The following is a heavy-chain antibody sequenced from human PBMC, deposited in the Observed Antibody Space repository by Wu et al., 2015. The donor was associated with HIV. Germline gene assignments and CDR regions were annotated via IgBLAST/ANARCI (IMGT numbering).Heavy chain of an antibody. D-gene: IGHD3-3*02. J-gene: IGHJ2*01. Sequence: QVHLVQFGAEVKKPGASVEVSCKAFGFTFSRHIISWVRQAPGQGLEWLGWISANGGGTKYAQKFQDRVTLTTDTSANIAFMHLGSLRSDDTAVYYCARLIFSGSNFVKYFDLWGRGTLVTVSS. V-gene: IGHV1-18*04. CDR1: GFTFSRHI. CDR2: ISANGGGT. CDR3: ARLIFSGSNFVKYFDL.